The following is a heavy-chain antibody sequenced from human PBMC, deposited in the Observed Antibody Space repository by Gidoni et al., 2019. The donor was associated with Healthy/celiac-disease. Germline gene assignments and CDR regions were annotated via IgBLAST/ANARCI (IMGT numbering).Heavy chain of an antibody. Sequence: EVQLVESGGGLVKPGGSLRLSCAASGFTFSSYSMNWVRQAPGKGLEWVSSISSSSSYIYYADSVKGRFTISRDNAKKSLYLQMNSLRAEDTAVYYCARDPTWGFDDYWGQGTLVTVSS. CDR2: ISSSSSYI. D-gene: IGHD7-27*01. J-gene: IGHJ4*02. V-gene: IGHV3-21*01. CDR3: ARDPTWGFDDY. CDR1: GFTFSSYS.